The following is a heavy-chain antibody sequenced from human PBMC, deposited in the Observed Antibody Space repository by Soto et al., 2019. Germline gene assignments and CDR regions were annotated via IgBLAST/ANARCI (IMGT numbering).Heavy chain of an antibody. V-gene: IGHV3-48*03. J-gene: IGHJ3*02. CDR2: ISSSGSTK. Sequence: PGGSLRLSCAASGFTFSGYGMTWVRQAPGKGLEWVSYISSSGSTKYYADTVKGRFTISRDNAKNSLYLQTNSLRAEDTAVYYCARDKPVGAQAFDIWGQGTVVTVSS. CDR3: ARDKPVGAQAFDI. D-gene: IGHD1-26*01. CDR1: GFTFSGYG.